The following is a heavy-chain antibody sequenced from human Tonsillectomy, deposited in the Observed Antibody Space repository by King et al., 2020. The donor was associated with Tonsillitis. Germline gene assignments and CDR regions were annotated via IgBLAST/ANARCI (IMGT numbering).Heavy chain of an antibody. J-gene: IGHJ4*02. CDR3: ARDTGGWRTFDY. D-gene: IGHD6-19*01. V-gene: IGHV1-2*06. CDR1: GYSFTDYS. CDR2: INPYSGGA. Sequence: VQLVESGAEVKKPGASVKVSCQASGYSFTDYSIHWVRQAPGQGLEWMGRINPYSGGADYALRFEGKVTMTRDTSIRSAYLELSSLRSDDTAVYFCARDTGGWRTFDYWGQGTLVTVSS.